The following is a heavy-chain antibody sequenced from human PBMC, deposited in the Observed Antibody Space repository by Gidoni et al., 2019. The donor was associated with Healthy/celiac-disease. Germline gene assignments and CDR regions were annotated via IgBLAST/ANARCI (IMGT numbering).Heavy chain of an antibody. J-gene: IGHJ6*02. V-gene: IGHV1-69*08. CDR3: ARDLWGDHANYGMDV. CDR1: GGTFSSYT. CDR2: IIPILGIA. Sequence: QVQLVQSGAEVKKPGSSVKVSCKASGGTFSSYTISWVRQAPGQGLEWMGRIIPILGIANYAQKFQGRVTITADKSTSTAYMELSSLRSEDTAVYYCARDLWGDHANYGMDVWGQGTTVTVSS. D-gene: IGHD3-16*01.